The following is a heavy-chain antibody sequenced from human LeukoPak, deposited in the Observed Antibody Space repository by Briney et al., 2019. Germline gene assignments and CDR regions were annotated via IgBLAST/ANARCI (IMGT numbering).Heavy chain of an antibody. CDR2: IYTSGST. D-gene: IGHD1-1*01. J-gene: IGHJ3*02. CDR3: AVNLTRHTFDI. CDR1: GGSISSGSYY. V-gene: IGHV4-61*02. Sequence: SETLSLTCTVSGGSISSGSYYWSWIRQPAGKGLEWIGRIYTSGSTNYNPSLKNRVTISVDTSKNQFSLELSSVTAADTAVYYCAVNLTRHTFDIWGQGTMVTVSS.